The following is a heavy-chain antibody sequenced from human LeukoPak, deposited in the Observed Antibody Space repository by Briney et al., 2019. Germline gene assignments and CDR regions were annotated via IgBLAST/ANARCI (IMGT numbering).Heavy chain of an antibody. D-gene: IGHD2-15*01. J-gene: IGHJ4*02. Sequence: PSETLSLTCAVYGGSFRGYYWSWIRQPPGKGLEWIGEINHSGSTNYNQSLMSRVTISVDTSKNQFSLKLSSVTAADTAVYYCARVVAGSCPIDYWGQGTLVTVSS. CDR2: INHSGST. CDR3: ARVVAGSCPIDY. V-gene: IGHV4-34*01. CDR1: GGSFRGYY.